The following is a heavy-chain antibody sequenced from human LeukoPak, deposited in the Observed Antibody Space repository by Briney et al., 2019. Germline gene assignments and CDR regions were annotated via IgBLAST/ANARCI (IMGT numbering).Heavy chain of an antibody. D-gene: IGHD6-6*01. J-gene: IGHJ3*02. CDR2: IIPIFGTA. CDR1: GGTFSSYA. V-gene: IGHV1-69*05. CDR3: ARAERVAARPDAFDI. Sequence: GASVKVSCKASGGTFSSYAISWVRQAPGQGLEWMGGIIPIFGTANYAQKFQGRVTITTDESTSTAYMELSSLRSEDTAVYYCARAERVAARPDAFDIWGQGTMVTVSS.